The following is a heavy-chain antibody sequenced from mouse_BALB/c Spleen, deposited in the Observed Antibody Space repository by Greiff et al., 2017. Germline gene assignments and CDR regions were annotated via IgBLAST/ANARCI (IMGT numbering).Heavy chain of an antibody. Sequence: EVKLEESGPGLVKPSQSLSLTCTVTGYSITSDYAWNWIRQFPGNKLEWMGYISYSGSSSYNPSLKSRISITRDTSKNQFFLQLNSVTTEDTATYYCARDRAYYAMDYWGQGTSVTVSS. CDR1: GYSITSDYA. D-gene: IGHD3-1*01. V-gene: IGHV3-2*02. J-gene: IGHJ4*01. CDR3: ARDRAYYAMDY. CDR2: ISYSGSS.